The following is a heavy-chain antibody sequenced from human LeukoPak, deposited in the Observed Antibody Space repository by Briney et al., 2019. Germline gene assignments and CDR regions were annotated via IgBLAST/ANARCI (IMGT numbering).Heavy chain of an antibody. D-gene: IGHD1-7*01. CDR3: AKGTSVFFFFDAFDI. Sequence: VQPGRSLRLSCAASGFTFSSYAMSWVRQAPGKGLEWVSAISGSGGSTYYVDSVKGRFTISRDNSKNTLYLQMGSLRAEDTAVYYCAKGTSVFFFFDAFDIWGQGTMVTVSS. J-gene: IGHJ3*02. CDR2: ISGSGGST. V-gene: IGHV3-23*01. CDR1: GFTFSSYA.